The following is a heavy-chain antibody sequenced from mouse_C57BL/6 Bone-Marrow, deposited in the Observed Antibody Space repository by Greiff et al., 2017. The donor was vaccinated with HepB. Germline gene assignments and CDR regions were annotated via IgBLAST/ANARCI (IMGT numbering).Heavy chain of an antibody. J-gene: IGHJ3*01. CDR1: GYTFTSYW. CDR3: ASPYDYDEGWFAD. Sequence: QVQLQQSGAELAKPGASVKLSCKASGYTFTSYWMHWVKQRPGQGLEWIGYINPSSGYTKYNQKFKDKATLTADKSSSTAYMQLSSLTYEDSAVYYCASPYDYDEGWFADWGQGTLVTVSA. V-gene: IGHV1-7*01. D-gene: IGHD2-4*01. CDR2: INPSSGYT.